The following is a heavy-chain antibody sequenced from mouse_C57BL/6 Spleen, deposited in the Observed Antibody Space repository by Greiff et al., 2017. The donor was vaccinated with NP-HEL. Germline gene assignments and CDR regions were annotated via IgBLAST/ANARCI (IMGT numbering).Heavy chain of an antibody. V-gene: IGHV10-3*01. J-gene: IGHJ1*03. CDR1: GFTFNTYA. D-gene: IGHD1-1*01. CDR2: IRSKSSNYAT. CDR3: VRDHYYGSSYPYWYFDV. Sequence: EVKVEESGGGLVQPKGSLKLSCAASGFTFNTYAMHWVRQAPGKGLEWVARIRSKSSNYATYYADSVKDRFTISRDDSKSMLYLQMNNLKTEDTAMYYCVRDHYYGSSYPYWYFDVWGTGTTVTVSS.